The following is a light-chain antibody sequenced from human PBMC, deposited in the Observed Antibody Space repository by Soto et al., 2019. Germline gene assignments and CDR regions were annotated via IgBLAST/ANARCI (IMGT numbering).Light chain of an antibody. J-gene: IGKJ5*01. CDR1: QSVSSSY. CDR3: QQRSNWPIT. Sequence: EIVLTQSPGPLSLSPGERATLSCRASQSVSSSYLAWYQQKPGQAPRLLIYDASNRATGIPARFSGSGSGTDFTLTISSLEPEDFAVYYCQQRSNWPITFGQGTRLENK. CDR2: DAS. V-gene: IGKV3D-20*02.